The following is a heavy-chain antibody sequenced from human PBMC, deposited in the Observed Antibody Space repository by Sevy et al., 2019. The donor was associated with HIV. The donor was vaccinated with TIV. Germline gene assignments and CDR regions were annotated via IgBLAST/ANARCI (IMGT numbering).Heavy chain of an antibody. D-gene: IGHD1-26*01. J-gene: IGHJ3*01. CDR1: GGSISSLNYY. V-gene: IGHV4-31*03. CDR3: ARANAYLTSDAFDL. Sequence: SDILSLTCTVSGGSISSLNYYWSWIRQHPGKGLEWIGYISYSGRTSYNPSLKSRLTISLDTSKNQFSLRLSSVTAADTALFYCARANAYLTSDAFDLWGQGTMVTVSS. CDR2: ISYSGRT.